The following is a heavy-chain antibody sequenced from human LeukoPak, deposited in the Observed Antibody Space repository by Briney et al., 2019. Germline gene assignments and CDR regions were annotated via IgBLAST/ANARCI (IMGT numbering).Heavy chain of an antibody. J-gene: IGHJ4*02. Sequence: GGSLRLSCAASGFTFHDHTMPWVRQGPGKRLEWVALITWDGDVTHYADSVKGRFTISRDNGKNSLFLQMNSVTTEDTALYYCTKDAAYSSSWFGYFDYWGRGTLVTVSS. D-gene: IGHD6-13*01. CDR1: GFTFHDHT. CDR3: TKDAAYSSSWFGYFDY. V-gene: IGHV3-43*01. CDR2: ITWDGDVT.